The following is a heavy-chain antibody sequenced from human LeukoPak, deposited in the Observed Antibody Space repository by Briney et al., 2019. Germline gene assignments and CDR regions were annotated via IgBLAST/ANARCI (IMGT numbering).Heavy chain of an antibody. CDR3: AKVAVAVSGPIDY. Sequence: PRGSLRLSCAASGVTFSSYAMIWVRQAPGKGLEWVSAISGSGSSTYYADSVKGRFTISRDNSKNTLYLQMNSLRAEDTAVFYCAKVAVAVSGPIDYWGQGTLVTVSS. CDR1: GVTFSSYA. D-gene: IGHD6-19*01. V-gene: IGHV3-23*01. CDR2: ISGSGSST. J-gene: IGHJ4*02.